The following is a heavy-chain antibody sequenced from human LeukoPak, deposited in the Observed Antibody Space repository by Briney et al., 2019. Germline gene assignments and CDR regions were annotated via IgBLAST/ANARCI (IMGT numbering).Heavy chain of an antibody. CDR1: GGSISSFY. J-gene: IGHJ4*02. V-gene: IGHV4-59*08. Sequence: SETLSLTCTVSGGSISSFYWSWARQPPGKGLEWIGYIHYRGSTNYNPSLKSRVTISLDTSKNQFSLKLSSVTAADTAVYYCARGPLYGSASYYFDYWGQGILVTVSS. CDR2: IHYRGST. CDR3: ARGPLYGSASYYFDY. D-gene: IGHD3-10*01.